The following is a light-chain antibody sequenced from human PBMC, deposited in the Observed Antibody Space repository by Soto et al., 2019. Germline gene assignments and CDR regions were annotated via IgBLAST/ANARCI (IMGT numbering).Light chain of an antibody. CDR3: SSYKTSSTVVV. J-gene: IGLJ2*01. CDR2: GVS. Sequence: QSALTQPASVSGSPGQSITISSTGTSSDVGGYNYVSWYQQYPGKAPKLMIFGVSDRPSGVSNRFSGSKSGNTASLTISGLQAEDEADYYCSSYKTSSTVVVFGGGTKLTVL. V-gene: IGLV2-14*01. CDR1: SSDVGGYNY.